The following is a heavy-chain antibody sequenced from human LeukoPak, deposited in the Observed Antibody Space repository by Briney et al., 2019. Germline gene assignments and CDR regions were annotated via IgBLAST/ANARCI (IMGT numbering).Heavy chain of an antibody. Sequence: SETLSLTCAVYGGSFSGYYWSWIRQPPGKGLEWIGEINHSGSTNYDPSLKSRVTISVDTSKNQFSLKLSSVTAADTAVYYCARRQFRSGSYFDYWGQGTLVTVSS. J-gene: IGHJ4*02. CDR1: GGSFSGYY. V-gene: IGHV4-34*01. D-gene: IGHD1-26*01. CDR3: ARRQFRSGSYFDY. CDR2: INHSGST.